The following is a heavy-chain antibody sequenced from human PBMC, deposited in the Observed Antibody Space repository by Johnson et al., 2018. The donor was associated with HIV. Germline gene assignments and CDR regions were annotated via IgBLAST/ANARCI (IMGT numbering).Heavy chain of an antibody. CDR2: ISYDGSNK. D-gene: IGHD3-16*01. CDR1: GFTFSSYA. CDR3: AKCLNRGSYDGDQAVDI. V-gene: IGHV3-30*18. Sequence: QVQLVESGGGVVQPGGSLRLSCAASGFTFSSYAMHWVRQAPGKGLEWVAVISYDGSNKYYADSVKGRFTISRDNSKNTLYLQMNNLRAEDTAVYYCAKCLNRGSYDGDQAVDIWGQGKMVTVSS. J-gene: IGHJ3*02.